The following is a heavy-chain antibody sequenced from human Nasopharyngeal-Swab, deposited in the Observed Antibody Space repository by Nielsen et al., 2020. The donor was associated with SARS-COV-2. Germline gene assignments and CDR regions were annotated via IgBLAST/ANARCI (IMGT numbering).Heavy chain of an antibody. CDR2: TYYRSQWYN. V-gene: IGHV6-1*01. CDR3: AGFAQGSPSLY. J-gene: IGHJ4*02. CDR1: GDSVSSTIAA. Sequence: SCAISGDSVSSTIAAWHWIRQSPSRGLEWLGRTYYRSQWYNDYAVSVRSRITISPDISKNQFSLHLNSVTPEDTAVYYCAGFAQGSPSLYWGQGILVTVSS.